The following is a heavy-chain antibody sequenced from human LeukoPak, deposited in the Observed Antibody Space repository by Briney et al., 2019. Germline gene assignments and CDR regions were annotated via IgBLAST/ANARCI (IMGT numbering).Heavy chain of an antibody. CDR1: GFTFSNYV. J-gene: IGHJ4*02. Sequence: PGGSLRLSCAASGFTFSNYVMNWVRQAPGKGLEWVTFIQKDGGSKFYADSVKGRFTISRDNSKKTVYLQMSSLTIEDTAVYYCAREPGEGGSAFDYWGQGTLVIVYS. CDR2: IQKDGGSK. V-gene: IGHV3-30*02. CDR3: AREPGEGGSAFDY. D-gene: IGHD3-16*01.